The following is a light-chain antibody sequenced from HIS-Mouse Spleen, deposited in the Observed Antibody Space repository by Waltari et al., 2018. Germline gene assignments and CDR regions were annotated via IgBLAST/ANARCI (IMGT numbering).Light chain of an antibody. CDR3: QQYYSTPYT. Sequence: DIVMTQSPDSLPVSLGESATINCKYRQSVLYSPNNKNYLAWYQQKPGQPPKLLIYWASTRESGVPDRFSGSGSGKDFTLTISSLQAEDVAVYYCQQYYSTPYTFGQGTKLEIK. J-gene: IGKJ2*01. CDR2: WAS. CDR1: QSVLYSPNNKNY. V-gene: IGKV4-1*01.